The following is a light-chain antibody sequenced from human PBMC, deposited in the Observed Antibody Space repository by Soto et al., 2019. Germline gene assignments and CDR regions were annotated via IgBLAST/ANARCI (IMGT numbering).Light chain of an antibody. CDR3: SSYTTINTYV. CDR2: DVT. Sequence: QAVVTQPASVSGSPGQSITISCTGTSSDVGGYNFVSWYQQHPDKAPKLMIYDVTNRPSGVSNRFSGSKSGNTASLTISGLQAEDEADYYCSSYTTINTYVYGTGTKVTVL. V-gene: IGLV2-14*01. J-gene: IGLJ1*01. CDR1: SSDVGGYNF.